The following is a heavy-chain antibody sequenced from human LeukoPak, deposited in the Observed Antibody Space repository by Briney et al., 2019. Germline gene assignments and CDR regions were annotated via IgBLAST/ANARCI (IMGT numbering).Heavy chain of an antibody. CDR3: ARDDAATARASGMDV. CDR1: GFSFSSYS. D-gene: IGHD6-6*01. Sequence: PGGSLRLSCAASGFSFSSYSMNWVRQAAGKGLEWVSYINEGSTYTYYAKSVKGRFNISRDNAKNSLYLQMNSLRGEDTAVYYCARDDAATARASGMDVWGKGTTVPVPS. V-gene: IGHV3-21*01. CDR2: INEGSTYT. J-gene: IGHJ6*04.